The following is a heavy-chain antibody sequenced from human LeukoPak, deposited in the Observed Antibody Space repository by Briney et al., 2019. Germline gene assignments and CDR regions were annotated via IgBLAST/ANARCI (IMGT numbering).Heavy chain of an antibody. CDR2: INYYGST. D-gene: IGHD3-10*01. J-gene: IGHJ4*02. Sequence: SETLSLTCTVSGASMTFTHYYWVWVRQPPGKGLEWIGTINYYGSTYYNPSLKSRVTMSVDTSKKQFSLKLSSVTAADTAVYYCARTRYYYNSRSYGAPYYFDYWGQGTLVTVSS. CDR3: ARTRYYYNSRSYGAPYYFDY. CDR1: GASMTFTHYY. V-gene: IGHV4-39*07.